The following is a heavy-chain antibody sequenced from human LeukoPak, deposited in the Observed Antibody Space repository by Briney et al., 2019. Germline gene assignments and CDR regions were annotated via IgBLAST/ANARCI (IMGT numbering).Heavy chain of an antibody. CDR1: GGSFSGYY. Sequence: SETLSLTCAVYGGSFSGYYWSWIRQPPGKGLEWIGEINHSGSTNYNPSLKSRVTISVDTSKNQFSLKLSSVTAADTAVYYCATSGSGWSLDYWGQGTLVTVSS. D-gene: IGHD6-19*01. CDR3: ATSGSGWSLDY. J-gene: IGHJ4*02. CDR2: INHSGST. V-gene: IGHV4-34*01.